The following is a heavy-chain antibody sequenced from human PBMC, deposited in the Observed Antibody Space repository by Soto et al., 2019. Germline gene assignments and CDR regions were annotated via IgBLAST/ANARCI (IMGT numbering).Heavy chain of an antibody. CDR3: ARAAYCGGDCYWRGYYYYGMDV. V-gene: IGHV1-18*01. J-gene: IGHJ6*02. CDR2: ISAYNGNT. CDR1: GYTFTSYG. D-gene: IGHD2-21*02. Sequence: ASVKDSCKASGYTFTSYGISWVRQAPGQGLEWMGWISAYNGNTNYAQKLQGRVTMTTDTSTSTAYMELRSLRSDDTAVYYCARAAYCGGDCYWRGYYYYGMDVWG.